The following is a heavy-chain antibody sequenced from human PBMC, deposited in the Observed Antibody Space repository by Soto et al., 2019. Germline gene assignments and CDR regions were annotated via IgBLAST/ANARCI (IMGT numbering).Heavy chain of an antibody. V-gene: IGHV3-30*18. CDR2: ISYDGSNK. Sequence: QVQLVESGGGVVQPGRSLRLSCAASGFTFSSYGMHWVRQAPGKGLEWVAVISYDGSNKYYADSVKGRFTISRDNSKNPLYLQMNSIRAEDTAVYYCAKDEFAYCGGDCYGIDYWGQGTLVTVSS. CDR1: GFTFSSYG. D-gene: IGHD2-21*02. J-gene: IGHJ4*02. CDR3: AKDEFAYCGGDCYGIDY.